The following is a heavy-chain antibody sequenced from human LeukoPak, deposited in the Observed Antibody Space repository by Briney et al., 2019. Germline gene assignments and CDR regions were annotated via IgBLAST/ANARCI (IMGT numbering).Heavy chain of an antibody. V-gene: IGHV3-23*01. Sequence: GRSLRLSCAASGFTFSSYAMSWVRQAPGKGLEWVSAISGSGGSTYYADSVKGRFTISRDNSKNTLYLQMNSLRAEDTAVYYSAKDWGYTPEVSRYWGQGTLVTVSS. CDR1: GFTFSSYA. J-gene: IGHJ4*02. CDR2: ISGSGGST. D-gene: IGHD3-16*01. CDR3: AKDWGYTPEVSRY.